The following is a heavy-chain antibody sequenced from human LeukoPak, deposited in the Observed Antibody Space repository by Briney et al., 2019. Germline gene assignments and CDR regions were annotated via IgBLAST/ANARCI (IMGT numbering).Heavy chain of an antibody. J-gene: IGHJ4*02. D-gene: IGHD5-18*01. CDR2: MSGSGAGT. V-gene: IGHV3-23*01. CDR1: GFTFSSYA. Sequence: PGGSLRLSCAASGFTFSSYAMTWVRQAPGKGLEWVSAMSGSGAGTFYADSVKGRFTISRDNSKNTLYLQMNSLRAEDTAVYYCAKTPSYSCGYSYFDYWGQGTLVTVSS. CDR3: AKTPSYSCGYSYFDY.